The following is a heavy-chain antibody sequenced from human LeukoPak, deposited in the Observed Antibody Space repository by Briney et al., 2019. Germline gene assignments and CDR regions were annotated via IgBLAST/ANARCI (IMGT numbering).Heavy chain of an antibody. CDR2: IYYSGST. Sequence: PSETLSLTCTVSGGSISSSSYYWGWIRQPPGKGLEWIGSIYYSGSTYYNPSLKSRVTISVDTSKNQFSLKLSSVTAADTAVYYCATQYSSSWYYFQHWGQGTLVTVSS. J-gene: IGHJ1*01. CDR3: ATQYSSSWYYFQH. CDR1: GGSISSSSYY. D-gene: IGHD6-13*01. V-gene: IGHV4-39*01.